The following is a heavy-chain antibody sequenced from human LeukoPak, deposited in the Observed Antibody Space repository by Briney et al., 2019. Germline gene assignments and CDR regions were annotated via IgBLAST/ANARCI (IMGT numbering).Heavy chain of an antibody. CDR2: ISSNGGST. J-gene: IGHJ4*02. V-gene: IGHV3-64*01. Sequence: PGGSLRLSCAASGFTFSSYAMQWVRQARGKGLEYVSAISSNGGSTYYANSVKGRFTISRDNSKNTLYLQMGSLRAEDMTVYYCARGYCSSTTCSGGLFDYWGQGTLVTVSS. CDR3: ARGYCSSTTCSGGLFDY. D-gene: IGHD2-2*01. CDR1: GFTFSSYA.